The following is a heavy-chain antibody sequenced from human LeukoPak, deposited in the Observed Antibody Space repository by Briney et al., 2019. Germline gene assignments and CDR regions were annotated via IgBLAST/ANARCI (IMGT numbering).Heavy chain of an antibody. J-gene: IGHJ4*02. CDR1: GGSISSSDYY. V-gene: IGHV4-39*01. CDR2: ILYSGNT. CDR3: SRYIRHRPQFEY. Sequence: SETLSLTCTVSGGSISSSDYYWGWIRQPPGKGLEWIGNILYSGNTFYHPSLKSRITIAVDTSKNQFSLKLSSVTAADTAVYYCSRYIRHRPQFEYWGQGTLVTVSS.